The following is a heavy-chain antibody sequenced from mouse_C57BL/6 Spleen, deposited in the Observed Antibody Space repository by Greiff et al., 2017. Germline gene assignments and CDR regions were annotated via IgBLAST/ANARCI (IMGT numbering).Heavy chain of an antibody. CDR1: GYTFTSYW. D-gene: IGHD2-1*01. CDR3: ARYGNDYAMDY. Sequence: VQLQQPGAELVMPGASVKLSCKASGYTFTSYWMHWVKQRPGQGLEWIGEIDPSDSYTNYNQKFKGKSTLTVDKSSSTAYMQLSSLTSEDSAVYYCARYGNDYAMDYWGQGTSVTVSS. CDR2: IDPSDSYT. V-gene: IGHV1-69*01. J-gene: IGHJ4*01.